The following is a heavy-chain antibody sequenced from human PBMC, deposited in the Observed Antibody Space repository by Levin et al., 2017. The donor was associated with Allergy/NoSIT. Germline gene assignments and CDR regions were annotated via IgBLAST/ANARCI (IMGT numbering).Heavy chain of an antibody. V-gene: IGHV4-39*01. J-gene: IGHJ2*01. Sequence: SETLSLTCSVSGVSISRSSYYWGWIRQPPGKGLEWIGSIYYTGHTFYNPSLKSRVTISVDTSKNQCSLKLNSVTAADTAVYYCATLDLPYWYFDLWGRGTLVTVSS. CDR2: IYYTGHT. CDR3: ATLDLPYWYFDL. D-gene: IGHD3-9*01. CDR1: GVSISRSSYY.